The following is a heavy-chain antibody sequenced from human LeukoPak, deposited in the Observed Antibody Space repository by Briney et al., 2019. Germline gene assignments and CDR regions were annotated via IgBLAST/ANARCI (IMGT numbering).Heavy chain of an antibody. Sequence: PGGSLRLSCAASGFTFSSYEMNWVRQAPGKGLEWVSYISSSGSTIYYADSVKGRFTISRDNAKNSLYLQMNSLRAEDTAVYYCAKDVEATISSGGYYFDYWGQGTLVTVSS. V-gene: IGHV3-48*03. D-gene: IGHD6-19*01. CDR3: AKDVEATISSGGYYFDY. CDR1: GFTFSSYE. CDR2: ISSSGSTI. J-gene: IGHJ4*02.